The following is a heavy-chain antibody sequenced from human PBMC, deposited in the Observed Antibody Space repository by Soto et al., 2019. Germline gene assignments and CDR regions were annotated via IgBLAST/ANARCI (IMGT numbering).Heavy chain of an antibody. CDR2: IYYSGST. V-gene: IGHV4-31*02. CDR1: GGSISSGGYY. D-gene: IGHD6-6*01. CDR3: ARDSADRAYYYTDV. Sequence: PSETLCVTWTVSGGSISSGGYYWSWIRQHPGKGLEWIGYIYYSGSTYYNPSLKSRVTISVDTSKNQFSLKLSSVTAADTAVYYCARDSADRAYYYTDVWGKGTTVTVS. J-gene: IGHJ6*03.